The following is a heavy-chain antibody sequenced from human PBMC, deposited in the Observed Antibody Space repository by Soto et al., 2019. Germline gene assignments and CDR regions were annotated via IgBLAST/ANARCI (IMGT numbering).Heavy chain of an antibody. CDR1: GFTFDDHA. J-gene: IGHJ1*01. CDR3: VKDESINWYSGHFRH. Sequence: EVQLVESGGGLVQPGRSLRLSCAASGFTFDDHAMHWVRQVPGKGLEWVSGINWNSGSIGYGDSVKGRFAISRDNAKNSLHLQINSLSAEDTAFYYCVKDESINWYSGHFRHWGQGTLVTVSS. D-gene: IGHD6-13*01. V-gene: IGHV3-9*01. CDR2: INWNSGSI.